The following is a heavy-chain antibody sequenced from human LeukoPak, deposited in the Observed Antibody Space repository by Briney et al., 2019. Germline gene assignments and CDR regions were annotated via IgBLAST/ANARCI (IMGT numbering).Heavy chain of an antibody. CDR3: ARDKDVDSSSFPDY. Sequence: GGSLRLSCAAAGFTFSSYAMSWVRQAPGKGLEWVSGISGSGDNTYYADSVKGRFTISKDNSKNTLYLQMNSLRAEDTAVYYCARDKDVDSSSFPDYWGQGTLVTVSS. V-gene: IGHV3-23*01. CDR2: ISGSGDNT. J-gene: IGHJ4*02. CDR1: GFTFSSYA. D-gene: IGHD6-6*01.